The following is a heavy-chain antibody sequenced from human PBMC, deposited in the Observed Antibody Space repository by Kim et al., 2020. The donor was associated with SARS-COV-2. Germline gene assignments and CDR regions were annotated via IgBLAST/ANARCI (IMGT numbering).Heavy chain of an antibody. CDR1: GGSISSSNW. D-gene: IGHD6-13*01. CDR3: AFWAAGNRNSGFDP. V-gene: IGHV4-4*02. J-gene: IGHJ5*02. Sequence: SETLSLTCAVSGGSISSSNWWSWVRQPPGKGLEWIGEIYHSGSTNYNPSLKSRVTISVDKSKNQFSLKLSSVTAADTAVYYCAFWAAGNRNSGFDPWGQGTLVTVSS. CDR2: IYHSGST.